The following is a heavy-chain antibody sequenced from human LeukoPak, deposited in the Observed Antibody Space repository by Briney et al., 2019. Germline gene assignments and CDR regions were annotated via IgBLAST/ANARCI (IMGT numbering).Heavy chain of an antibody. J-gene: IGHJ5*02. CDR2: IFYSGST. CDR3: ARAGAWQIDP. D-gene: IGHD3-10*01. CDR1: GGSISSHY. V-gene: IGHV4-59*11. Sequence: SETLSLTCTVSGGSISSHYRSWIRQPPGKGLEWIGYIFYSGSTNYNPSLKSRVTISVDKSKNQFSLKLKSVTAADTAVYYCARAGAWQIDPWGQGTLVTVSS.